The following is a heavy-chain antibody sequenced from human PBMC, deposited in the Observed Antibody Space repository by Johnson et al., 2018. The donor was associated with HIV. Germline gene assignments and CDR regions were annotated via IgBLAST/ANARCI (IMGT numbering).Heavy chain of an antibody. J-gene: IGHJ3*01. CDR1: GFTVSSNY. Sequence: VQLVESGGGLVQPGGSLRLSCAASGFTVSSNYMSWVRQAPGKGLEWVSVIYSGGSTYYADSVKGRLTISRDNSKNTVYLQMNNVIAEDTAMFYCTRGRFLDAFDVWGQGTMVTVSS. D-gene: IGHD2-15*01. V-gene: IGHV3-66*01. CDR3: TRGRFLDAFDV. CDR2: IYSGGST.